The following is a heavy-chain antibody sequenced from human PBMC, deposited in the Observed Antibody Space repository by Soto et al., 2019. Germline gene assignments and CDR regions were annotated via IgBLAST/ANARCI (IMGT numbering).Heavy chain of an antibody. CDR1: GYTFTRYV. V-gene: IGHV1-18*01. J-gene: IGHJ4*02. Sequence: QVQLGQSGAGVKKPGALVKVPYKASGYTFTRYVISWVRQAPGQGLEWMGWISAYNGNTNSAQKILGRVTMTTDTSTSTSYMEMRSKRSADTAVDYCARDIRWYYFNYWGKGTLVTFAS. D-gene: IGHD4-17*01. CDR2: ISAYNGNT. CDR3: ARDIRWYYFNY.